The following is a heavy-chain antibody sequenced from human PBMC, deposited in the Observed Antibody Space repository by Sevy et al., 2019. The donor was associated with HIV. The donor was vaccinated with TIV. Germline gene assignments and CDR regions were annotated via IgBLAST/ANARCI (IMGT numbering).Heavy chain of an antibody. D-gene: IGHD2-15*01. J-gene: IGHJ4*02. CDR2: IYYSGST. Sequence: SETLSLTCTVSGGSISSSSYYWGWIRQPPGKGLEWIGSIYYSGSTYYNPSLKSRVTISVDTSKNQFSLKLSSVTAADTAVYYCARHMLRDGGNYFDYWGQGTLVTVSS. V-gene: IGHV4-39*01. CDR3: ARHMLRDGGNYFDY. CDR1: GGSISSSSYY.